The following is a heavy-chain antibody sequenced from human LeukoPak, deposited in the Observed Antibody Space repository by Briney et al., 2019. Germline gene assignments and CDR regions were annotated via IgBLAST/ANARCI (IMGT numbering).Heavy chain of an antibody. V-gene: IGHV4-39*01. Sequence: PSETLSLTCSVSGDSISGISYYWGWIRQPPGKGLEWIGKIYYSGSSYNNPSLESRVVISLDTSRNQFSLKLTSETATDTAVYYCARQGAVGATGFDFWGQGILVTVSS. J-gene: IGHJ4*02. CDR3: ARQGAVGATGFDF. CDR2: IYYSGSS. CDR1: GDSISGISYY. D-gene: IGHD1-26*01.